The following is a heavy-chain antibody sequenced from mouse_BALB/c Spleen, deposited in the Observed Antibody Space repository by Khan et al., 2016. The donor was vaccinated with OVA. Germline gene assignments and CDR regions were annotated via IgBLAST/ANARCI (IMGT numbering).Heavy chain of an antibody. CDR1: GYTFINYW. CDR3: ARRGLRWDFDY. V-gene: IGHV1-7*01. CDR2: INPSTGYN. Sequence: QVQLKQSGAELAKPGDSVKMSCKASGYTFINYWIIWVKQRPGQGLEWIGYINPSTGYNEYNQNFKDKATLNADKSSSTAYMQLSSLTSEDSAVYYCARRGLRWDFDYWGQGTTRTVPS. J-gene: IGHJ2*01. D-gene: IGHD1-1*01.